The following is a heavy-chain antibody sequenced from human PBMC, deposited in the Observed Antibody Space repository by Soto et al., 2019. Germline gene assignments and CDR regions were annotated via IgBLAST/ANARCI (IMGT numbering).Heavy chain of an antibody. Sequence: GGSLRLSFAASGCTFSSDAMSWVRQAPGKGLVWVSRVNSDGDTTYYADSVKGRFTISRDNAKNTLHLQMNSLGAEDTAVYYCASNYAYAEGYYFYGIDVWGQGTTVTVSS. CDR1: GCTFSSDA. CDR2: VNSDGDTT. D-gene: IGHD3-16*01. J-gene: IGHJ6*02. CDR3: ASNYAYAEGYYFYGIDV. V-gene: IGHV3-74*01.